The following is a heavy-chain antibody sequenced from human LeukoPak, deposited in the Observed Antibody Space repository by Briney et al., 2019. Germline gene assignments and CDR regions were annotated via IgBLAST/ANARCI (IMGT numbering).Heavy chain of an antibody. J-gene: IGHJ2*01. V-gene: IGHV3-23*01. CDR1: GFTFSTYA. D-gene: IGHD6-19*01. CDR3: AKSMTLQWRGFFDL. CDR2: ISDSGANT. Sequence: GGSLRLSCAASGFTFSTYAMSWVRQAPGKGLEWVSTISDSGANTYYADSVRGRFTISRDNSKNTLYLQKNSLRADDTAICYCAKSMTLQWRGFFDLWGRGTHVTVSS.